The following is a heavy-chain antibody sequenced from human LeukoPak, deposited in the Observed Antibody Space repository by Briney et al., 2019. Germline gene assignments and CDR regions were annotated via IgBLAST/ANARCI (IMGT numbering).Heavy chain of an antibody. J-gene: IGHJ4*02. CDR3: ARSAYYYDISGYYNY. D-gene: IGHD3-22*01. CDR1: GYSLTSYW. CDR2: IYPGDSDT. Sequence: GESLKISCKGSGYSLTSYWIGWVRQTPGKGLEWMGIIYPGDSDTRYSPSFQGQVTISADKSITTAYLQWSSLRASDTAMYYCARSAYYYDISGYYNYWGQGAPVTVS. V-gene: IGHV5-51*01.